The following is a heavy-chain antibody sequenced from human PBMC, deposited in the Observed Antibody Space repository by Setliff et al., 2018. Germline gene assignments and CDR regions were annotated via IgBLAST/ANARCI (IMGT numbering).Heavy chain of an antibody. V-gene: IGHV4-59*01. D-gene: IGHD3-22*01. J-gene: IGHJ4*02. Sequence: SETLSLTCTVSGGPFSGASIWSWIRQPPGKGLEFIGYVYYSGTAKYDPSLESRVTISVDTSKNQFSLKLSSVTAADTAVYYCARNYYDRSGYSWIDYWGQGTLVT. CDR1: GGPFSGAS. CDR3: ARNYYDRSGYSWIDY. CDR2: VYYSGTA.